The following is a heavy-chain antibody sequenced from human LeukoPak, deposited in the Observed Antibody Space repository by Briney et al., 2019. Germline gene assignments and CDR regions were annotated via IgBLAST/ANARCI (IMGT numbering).Heavy chain of an antibody. Sequence: GGSLRLSCAASGFTFSTYVMHWVRQAPGKGPEWVTFIQYDGSNKYYADSVKGRFTVSRDNSKNMVYLQMNSLRTEDTARYYCARSFTMVRAYDYWGQGTLVTVSS. J-gene: IGHJ4*02. D-gene: IGHD3-10*01. CDR1: GFTFSTYV. V-gene: IGHV3-30*02. CDR2: IQYDGSNK. CDR3: ARSFTMVRAYDY.